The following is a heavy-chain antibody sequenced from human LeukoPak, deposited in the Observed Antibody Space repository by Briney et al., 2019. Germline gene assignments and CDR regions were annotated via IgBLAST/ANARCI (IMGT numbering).Heavy chain of an antibody. J-gene: IGHJ4*02. D-gene: IGHD6-6*01. CDR2: IKEDGTVK. CDR1: RFNFNNYW. Sequence: SGGSLRLSCAASRFNFNNYWMSWVRQAPGRGLEWVANIKEDGTVKYYVDSVKGRFIISRDNAKNSQYLQINSLRAEDTAIYYCARIGYRSSSFDYWGQGTLVTVSS. CDR3: ARIGYRSSSFDY. V-gene: IGHV3-7*03.